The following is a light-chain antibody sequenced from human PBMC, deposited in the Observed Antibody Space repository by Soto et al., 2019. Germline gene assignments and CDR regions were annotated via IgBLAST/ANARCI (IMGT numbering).Light chain of an antibody. CDR1: QTVGSY. J-gene: IGKJ5*01. Sequence: SAATLSLTQRERATVSCRASQTVGSYLALYQQKPGQAPRLLIYDASNRATGIPARSSGSGSGTDFTLTISILDPEDFAVYYCPQYASLPITFGQRTLLEI. CDR2: DAS. V-gene: IGKV3-11*01. CDR3: PQYASLPIT.